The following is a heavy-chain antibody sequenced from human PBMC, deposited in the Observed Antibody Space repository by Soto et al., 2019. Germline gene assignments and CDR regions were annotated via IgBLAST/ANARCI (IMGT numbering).Heavy chain of an antibody. CDR2: IFAASTNI. CDR3: ARDKDWAFDY. D-gene: IGHD3-9*01. Sequence: GGSLRLSCVVSGSTFSSYSMVWVRQAPGKGLEWISYIFAASTNIYYADSVKGRFTISRDNTQNSLFLLMNSLRADDTATYYCARDKDWAFDYWGQGTLVTVSS. V-gene: IGHV3-48*04. CDR1: GSTFSSYS. J-gene: IGHJ4*02.